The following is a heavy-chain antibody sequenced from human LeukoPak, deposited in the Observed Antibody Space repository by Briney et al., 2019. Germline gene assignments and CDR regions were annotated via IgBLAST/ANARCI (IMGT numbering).Heavy chain of an antibody. V-gene: IGHV1-69*13. Sequence: SVKVSCKASGGTFSSYAISWVRQAPGQGLEWMGGIIPIFGTANYAQKFQGRVTITADESTSTAYMELSSLRSEDTAVYYCARAKDPLPSSLFASDCWGQGTLVTVSS. J-gene: IGHJ4*02. CDR2: IIPIFGTA. CDR1: GGTFSSYA. D-gene: IGHD2-15*01. CDR3: ARAKDPLPSSLFASDC.